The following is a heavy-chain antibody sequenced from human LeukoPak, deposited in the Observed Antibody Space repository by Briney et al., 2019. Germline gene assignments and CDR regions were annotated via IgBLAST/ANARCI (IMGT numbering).Heavy chain of an antibody. V-gene: IGHV4-39*07. Sequence: SETLSLTCTVSGGSISSSSYYWGWIRQPPGKGLEWIGSIYYSGSTYYNPSLKSRVTISVNTSKNQFSLKLSSVTAADTAVYYCAANGPHAFDIWGQGTMVTVSS. CDR2: IYYSGST. CDR1: GGSISSSSYY. CDR3: AANGPHAFDI. J-gene: IGHJ3*02. D-gene: IGHD4-17*01.